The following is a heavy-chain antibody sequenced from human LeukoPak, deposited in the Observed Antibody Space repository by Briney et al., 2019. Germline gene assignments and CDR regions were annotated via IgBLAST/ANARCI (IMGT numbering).Heavy chain of an antibody. CDR3: TIALGSDY. CDR2: INPNSGGT. Sequence: ASVTVTCKACGYTFTDYYMNWVRQAPGQGLEWMGWINPNSGGTHYAQKFQGRVTMTRDTSITTAYMELSSLRSDDTAMYYCTIALGSDYWGQGPLLTVSS. CDR1: GYTFTDYY. D-gene: IGHD1-26*01. V-gene: IGHV1-2*02. J-gene: IGHJ4*02.